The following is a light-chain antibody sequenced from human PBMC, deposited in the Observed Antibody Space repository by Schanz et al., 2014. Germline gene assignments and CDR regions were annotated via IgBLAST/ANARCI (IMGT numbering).Light chain of an antibody. V-gene: IGKV3-20*01. Sequence: ETVLTQSPGTLSLSPGDRATLSCRASEPVGSDYVAWYQHKPGQAPRLLIYGASSRATGIPDRFRGSGSGTDFTLTISRLEPEDFATYYCQQCYTALRTFGQGTKVEVK. J-gene: IGKJ1*01. CDR1: EPVGSDY. CDR3: QQCYTALRT. CDR2: GAS.